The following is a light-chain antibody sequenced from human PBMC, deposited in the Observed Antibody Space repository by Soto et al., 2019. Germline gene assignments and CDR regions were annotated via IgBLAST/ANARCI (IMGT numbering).Light chain of an antibody. Sequence: QSALTQPASVSGSPGQSITISCTGTSNDVGGYKFVSWYQHHPDKAPKLIIYDVNTRPSGVSTRFSGSKSGNTASLTISGLQAEDEADYYCSSYTSSSTVIFGGGTKVTVL. V-gene: IGLV2-14*01. J-gene: IGLJ2*01. CDR3: SSYTSSSTVI. CDR1: SNDVGGYKF. CDR2: DVN.